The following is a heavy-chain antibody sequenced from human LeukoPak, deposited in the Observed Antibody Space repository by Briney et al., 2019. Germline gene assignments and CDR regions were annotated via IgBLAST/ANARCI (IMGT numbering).Heavy chain of an antibody. Sequence: PSQTLSLTCTVSGGSISSGDYYWSWIRQPPGKGLEWIGYIYYSGSTYYNPSLKSRVTISVDTSKNQCSLRLSSVTAADTAVYYCARVTIWSGYYDYWGQGTLVTVSS. CDR2: IYYSGST. D-gene: IGHD3-3*01. J-gene: IGHJ4*02. CDR3: ARVTIWSGYYDY. CDR1: GGSISSGDYY. V-gene: IGHV4-30-4*08.